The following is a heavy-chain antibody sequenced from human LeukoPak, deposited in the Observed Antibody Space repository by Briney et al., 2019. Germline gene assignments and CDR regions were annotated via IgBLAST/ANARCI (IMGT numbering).Heavy chain of an antibody. Sequence: SGTLSLTCGESGGSISGTNWWSWVRQPPGQGLEWIGEISLAGQTNYNPSLNGRVTMSLDKSSNQFSLHLTSVTAADTATYFCSRESARFCPFGYWGQGTLVIVSS. V-gene: IGHV4-4*02. J-gene: IGHJ4*02. CDR2: ISLAGQT. CDR1: GGSISGTNW. CDR3: SRESARFCPFGY.